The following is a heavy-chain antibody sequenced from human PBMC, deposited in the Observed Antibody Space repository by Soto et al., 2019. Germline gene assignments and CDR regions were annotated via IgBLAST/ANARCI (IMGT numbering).Heavy chain of an antibody. CDR3: ARETAAGSPDTRFDP. V-gene: IGHV4-4*02. D-gene: IGHD6-13*01. Sequence: SEPLSLTCAVSGGSISSSNWWSWVRQPPGKGLEWIGEIYHSGSTNYNPSLKSRVTISVDKSKNQFSLKLSSVTAADTAVYYCARETAAGSPDTRFDPWGQGTLVTVSS. CDR1: GGSISSSNW. CDR2: IYHSGST. J-gene: IGHJ5*02.